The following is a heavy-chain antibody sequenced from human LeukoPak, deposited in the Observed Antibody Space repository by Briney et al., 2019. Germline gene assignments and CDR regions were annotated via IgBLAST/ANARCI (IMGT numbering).Heavy chain of an antibody. D-gene: IGHD3-9*01. CDR1: GGSISSYY. J-gene: IGHJ4*02. CDR2: IYYSGST. Sequence: SETLSLTCTVSGGSISSYYWSWIRQPPGKGLEWIGYIYYSGSTNYNPSLKSRATISVDTSKNQFSLKLSSVTAADTAVYYCAREGDYYDILTGSVRRYFDYWGQGTLVTVSS. V-gene: IGHV4-59*01. CDR3: AREGDYYDILTGSVRRYFDY.